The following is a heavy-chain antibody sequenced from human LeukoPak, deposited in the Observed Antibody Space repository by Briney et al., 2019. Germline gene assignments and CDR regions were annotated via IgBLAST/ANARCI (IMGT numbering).Heavy chain of an antibody. D-gene: IGHD2-21*01. CDR2: IKPKTDGETT. CDR3: ITPLPYSAQ. Sequence: GGSLRLSCAASGFTFSNAYMNWVRQAPGKGLEWVGRIKPKTDGETTEYAAPVKGRFSISRDDSKNLLYLQMNSLKTEDTAVYYCITPLPYSAQGGQGTLVTVSS. J-gene: IGHJ4*02. V-gene: IGHV3-15*07. CDR1: GFTFSNAY.